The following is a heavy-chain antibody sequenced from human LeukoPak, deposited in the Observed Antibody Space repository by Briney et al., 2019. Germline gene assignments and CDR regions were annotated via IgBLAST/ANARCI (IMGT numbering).Heavy chain of an antibody. CDR1: GFTFSSYG. Sequence: GGTLRLSCAASGFTFSSYGMHWVRQAPGKGLEWVAFIRYDGSNKYYADSVKGRFSISRDNSKNTVNLQMNSLRPEDTAVFYCAKDQGDWAAGNYYGMDVWGQGTTVTVSS. D-gene: IGHD2-21*01. J-gene: IGHJ6*02. CDR3: AKDQGDWAAGNYYGMDV. V-gene: IGHV3-30*02. CDR2: IRYDGSNK.